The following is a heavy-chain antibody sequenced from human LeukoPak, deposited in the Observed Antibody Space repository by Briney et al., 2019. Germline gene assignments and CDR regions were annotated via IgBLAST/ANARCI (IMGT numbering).Heavy chain of an antibody. Sequence: ASVKVSCKASGYTFTSYYKHWVRQAPGQGLEWMGIINPSGGSTSYAQKFQGRVTMTRDTSTSTVYMELSSLRSEDTAVYYCARDVSYCSGGSCYTNYYYYGMDVWGQGTTVTVSS. V-gene: IGHV1-46*01. CDR1: GYTFTSYY. CDR3: ARDVSYCSGGSCYTNYYYYGMDV. D-gene: IGHD2-15*01. CDR2: INPSGGST. J-gene: IGHJ6*02.